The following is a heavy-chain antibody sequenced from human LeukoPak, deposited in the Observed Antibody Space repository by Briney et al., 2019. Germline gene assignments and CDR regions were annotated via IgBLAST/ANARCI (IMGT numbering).Heavy chain of an antibody. Sequence: SETLSLTCAVYGGSFSGYYWSWIRQPPGKGLEWIGEINHSGSTNYNPPLKSRVTISVDTSKNQFSLKLSSVTAADTAVYYCARGYCSGGSCYWSRYYYMDVWGKGTTVTVSS. V-gene: IGHV4-34*01. CDR1: GGSFSGYY. J-gene: IGHJ6*03. D-gene: IGHD2-15*01. CDR2: INHSGST. CDR3: ARGYCSGGSCYWSRYYYMDV.